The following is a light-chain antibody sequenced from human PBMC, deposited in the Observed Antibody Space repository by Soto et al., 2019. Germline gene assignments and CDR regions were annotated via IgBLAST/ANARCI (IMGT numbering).Light chain of an antibody. Sequence: DIHMTHSPSTLSASLGDRVAITCRASQSISIWLAWYQQKPGKAPKILIYKASSLESGVPSRFSGSGSGTEFTLTISSLQPDDFATYYCQQYSTYTPRTFGQGTKVDIK. CDR3: QQYSTYTPRT. CDR2: KAS. J-gene: IGKJ1*01. V-gene: IGKV1-5*03. CDR1: QSISIW.